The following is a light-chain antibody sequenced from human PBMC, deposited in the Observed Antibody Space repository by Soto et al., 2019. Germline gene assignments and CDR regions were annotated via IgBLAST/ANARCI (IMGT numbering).Light chain of an antibody. CDR3: QQSYSSPKFT. Sequence: DIQMTQSPSSLSASLGDRVTITCRASQSISSHLNWYQQKPGKAPKLLIYSASSLRDGVPSRFSGSGSGTDFTLTISSLQPEDFATYFCQQSYSSPKFTFGPGTKVDIK. J-gene: IGKJ3*01. CDR1: QSISSH. CDR2: SAS. V-gene: IGKV1-39*01.